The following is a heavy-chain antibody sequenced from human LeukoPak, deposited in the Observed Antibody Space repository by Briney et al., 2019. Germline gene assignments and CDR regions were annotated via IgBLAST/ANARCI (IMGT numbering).Heavy chain of an antibody. CDR1: GFTFSNYA. J-gene: IGHJ4*02. D-gene: IGHD1-26*01. CDR3: AKDLVVGATATYFDY. V-gene: IGHV3-23*01. CDR2: ISGSGGST. Sequence: GSLRLSCAASGFTFSNYAMSWVRQAPGKGLEWVSAISGSGGSTYYADSVKGRFTISRDNSKNTLYLQMNSLRAEDTAVYYCAKDLVVGATATYFDYWGQGTLVTVST.